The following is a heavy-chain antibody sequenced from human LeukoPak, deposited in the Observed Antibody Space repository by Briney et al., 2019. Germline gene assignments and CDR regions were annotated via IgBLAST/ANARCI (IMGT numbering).Heavy chain of an antibody. Sequence: PGGSLRLSCAASGFTFSSFEMNWVRQAPGKGLEWVSYISSSGSTIYYADSVKGRFTISRDNAKNSLYLQMNSLRAEDTAVYYCARARRGATRAFDIRGQGTMVTVSS. V-gene: IGHV3-48*03. J-gene: IGHJ3*02. D-gene: IGHD1-26*01. CDR1: GFTFSSFE. CDR3: ARARRGATRAFDI. CDR2: ISSSGSTI.